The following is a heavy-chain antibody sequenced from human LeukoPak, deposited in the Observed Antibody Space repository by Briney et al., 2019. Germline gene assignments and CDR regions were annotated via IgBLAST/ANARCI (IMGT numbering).Heavy chain of an antibody. CDR2: ISSSNSYI. J-gene: IGHJ6*03. V-gene: IGHV3-21*04. CDR1: GFTFSPYS. D-gene: IGHD3-10*01. CDR3: AKTGLLGWLGELLYHYYYYYMDV. Sequence: GGSLRLSCAASGFTFSPYSVCWVRQAPGKGLEWVSCISSSNSYIYYADSVKGRFTISRDNSKNTLYLQMNSLRAEDTAVYYCAKTGLLGWLGELLYHYYYYYMDVWGKGTTVTISS.